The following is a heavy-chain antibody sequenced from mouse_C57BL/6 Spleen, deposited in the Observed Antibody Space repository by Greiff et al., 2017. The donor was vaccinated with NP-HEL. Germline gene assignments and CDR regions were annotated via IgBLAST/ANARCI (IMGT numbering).Heavy chain of an antibody. CDR3: ARSRYEGAMDY. V-gene: IGHV1-82*01. J-gene: IGHJ4*01. CDR1: GYAFSSSW. D-gene: IGHD2-3*01. CDR2: IYPGDGDT. Sequence: LQESGPELVKPGASVKISCKASGYAFSSSWMNWVKQRPGKGLEWIGRIYPGDGDTNYNGKFKGKATLTADKSSSTAYMQLSSLTSEDSAVYFCARSRYEGAMDYWGQGTSVTVSS.